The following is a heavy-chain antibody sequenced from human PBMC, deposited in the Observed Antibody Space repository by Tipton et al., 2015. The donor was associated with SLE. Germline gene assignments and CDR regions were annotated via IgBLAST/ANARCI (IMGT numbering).Heavy chain of an antibody. V-gene: IGHV3-64*04. CDR1: GFTFSSYA. D-gene: IGHD3-22*01. J-gene: IGHJ4*02. CDR2: ISSNGGST. Sequence: SLRLSCSASGFTFSSYAMHWVRQAPGKGLEYVSAISSNGGSTYYADSVKGRFTISRDNSKNTLYLQMNSLRAEDTAVYYCAKRDYYDSSGPFDYWGQGTLVTVSS. CDR3: AKRDYYDSSGPFDY.